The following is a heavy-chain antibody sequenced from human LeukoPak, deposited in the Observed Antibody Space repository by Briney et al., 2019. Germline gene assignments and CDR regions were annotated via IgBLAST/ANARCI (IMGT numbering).Heavy chain of an antibody. CDR3: ARGGLLSNFDY. CDR1: GYTFTSYA. Sequence: ASVKVSCKASGYTFTSYAMHWVRQAPRQRLEWMGWSNAGNGNTKYSQKFQGRVTITTDESTSTAYMELSSLRSEDTAVYYCARGGLLSNFDYWGQGTLVTVSS. D-gene: IGHD2-21*02. V-gene: IGHV1-3*01. CDR2: SNAGNGNT. J-gene: IGHJ4*02.